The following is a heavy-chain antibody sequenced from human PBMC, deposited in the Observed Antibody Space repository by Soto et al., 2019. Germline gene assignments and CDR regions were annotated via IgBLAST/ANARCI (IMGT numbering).Heavy chain of an antibody. V-gene: IGHV3-13*01. Sequence: EVQLVESGGGLVQPGGSLRLSCAASGFTFSDYDIHWVRQAAGKGLEWVSGIAISGDTNYAGSVTGRFTISRENARNSVYRQMNSLRAEDTAVYYCARERRTTGIWYFDLWGRGTLVTVSS. CDR2: IAISGDT. CDR1: GFTFSDYD. J-gene: IGHJ2*01. D-gene: IGHD1-7*01. CDR3: ARERRTTGIWYFDL.